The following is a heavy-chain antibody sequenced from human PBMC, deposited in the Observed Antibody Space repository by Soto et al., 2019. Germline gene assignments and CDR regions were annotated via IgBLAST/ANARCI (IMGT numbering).Heavy chain of an antibody. Sequence: QVQLQQWGAGLLKPSETLSLTCAVYGGSLSDYYWNWIRQPPGKGLEWIGEINHSGSTNYNPSLKSRVTISVDTSKNHFSLKVSSVTAADTAVYYCARGSRWLRFYFDYWGQGTLVTVSS. CDR1: GGSLSDYY. J-gene: IGHJ4*02. D-gene: IGHD5-12*01. V-gene: IGHV4-34*01. CDR2: INHSGST. CDR3: ARGSRWLRFYFDY.